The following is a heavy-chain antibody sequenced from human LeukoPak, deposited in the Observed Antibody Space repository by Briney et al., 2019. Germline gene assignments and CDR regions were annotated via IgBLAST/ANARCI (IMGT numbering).Heavy chain of an antibody. CDR3: ATGSGGDVEY. J-gene: IGHJ4*02. Sequence: GRSLRLSCAASGFTFSSYGMHWVRQAPGKGLEWVAVIWYDASNKYYADSVKGRFTISRDNSKNTLYLQMNSLRAEDTAVYYCATGSGGDVEYWGQGTLVTVSS. CDR2: IWYDASNK. V-gene: IGHV3-33*01. D-gene: IGHD3-10*01. CDR1: GFTFSSYG.